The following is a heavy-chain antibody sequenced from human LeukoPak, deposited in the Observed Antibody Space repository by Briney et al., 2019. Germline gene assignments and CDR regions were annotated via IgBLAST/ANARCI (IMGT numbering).Heavy chain of an antibody. Sequence: LSLTCAVSGGSISSTSHYWGWIRQPPGKGLEWVAVISHDGSIKHYADSVKGRFTISRDNSKNTLYVQMNSLRAEDTAVYYCASHSSPTYWGQGTLVPVSS. V-gene: IGHV3-30*04. D-gene: IGHD6-13*01. CDR3: ASHSSPTY. CDR2: ISHDGSIK. J-gene: IGHJ4*02. CDR1: GGSISSTS.